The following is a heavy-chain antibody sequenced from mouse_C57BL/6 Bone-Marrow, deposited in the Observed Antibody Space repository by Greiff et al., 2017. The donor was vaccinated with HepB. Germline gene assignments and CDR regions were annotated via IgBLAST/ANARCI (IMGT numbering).Heavy chain of an antibody. CDR2: INPNNGGT. V-gene: IGHV1-22*01. J-gene: IGHJ2*01. Sequence: EVQLQQSGPELVKPGASVKMSCKASGYTFTDYNMHWVKQSHGKSLEWIGYINPNNGGTSYNQKFKGKATLTVNKSSSTAYMELRSLTSEDSAVYYCARESGTGSYFDYWGQGTTLTVSS. CDR1: GYTFTDYN. D-gene: IGHD4-1*01. CDR3: ARESGTGSYFDY.